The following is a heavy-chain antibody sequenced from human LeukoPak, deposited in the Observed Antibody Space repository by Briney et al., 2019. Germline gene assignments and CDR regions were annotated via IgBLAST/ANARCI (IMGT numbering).Heavy chain of an antibody. Sequence: PGGSLRLSCAASGFTFSSYWMSWVRQAPGKGLEWVANIKQDGSEKYYVDSVKGRFTISRDNAKNSLYLQMNSLRAEDTALYYCAKDSRPYSSGWYSPDYWGQGTLVTVSS. V-gene: IGHV3-7*03. CDR1: GFTFSSYW. CDR2: IKQDGSEK. J-gene: IGHJ4*02. D-gene: IGHD6-19*01. CDR3: AKDSRPYSSGWYSPDY.